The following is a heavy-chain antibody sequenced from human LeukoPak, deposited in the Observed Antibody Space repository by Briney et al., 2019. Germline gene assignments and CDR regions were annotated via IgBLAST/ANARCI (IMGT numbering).Heavy chain of an antibody. CDR3: AKEGSYYDSSGYYHYFEY. J-gene: IGHJ4*02. CDR1: GFTFSSYG. V-gene: IGHV3-23*01. Sequence: GGSLRLSCAASGFTFSSYGMSWVRQAPGKGLEWVSAISGSGGSTYYADSVKGRFTISRDNSKSTLYLQMNSLRAEDTAVYYCAKEGSYYDSSGYYHYFEYWGQGTLVTVSS. D-gene: IGHD3-22*01. CDR2: ISGSGGST.